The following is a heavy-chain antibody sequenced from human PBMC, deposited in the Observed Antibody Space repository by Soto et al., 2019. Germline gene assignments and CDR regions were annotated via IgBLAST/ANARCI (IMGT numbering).Heavy chain of an antibody. Sequence: XSVKVSCTGSGYPFTGYDIDWGRQATGQGLEWMGWMNPNSGNTGYAQKFQGRVTMTRNTSISTAYMELSSLRSEDTAVYYCARWTNLELLHYYYYGMDVWGQGTTVTVSS. D-gene: IGHD1-7*01. CDR3: ARWTNLELLHYYYYGMDV. CDR1: GYPFTGYD. J-gene: IGHJ6*02. CDR2: MNPNSGNT. V-gene: IGHV1-8*01.